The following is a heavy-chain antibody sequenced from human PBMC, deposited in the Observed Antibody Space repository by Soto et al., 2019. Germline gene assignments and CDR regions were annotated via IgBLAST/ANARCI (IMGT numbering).Heavy chain of an antibody. D-gene: IGHD6-6*01. J-gene: IGHJ6*02. Sequence: PGGSLRLSCAASGVTFSSYGMHWVRQAPGKGLEWVAVISYDGSNKYYADSVKGRFTISRDNSKNTLYLQMNSLRAEDTAVYYCAKDLEYSSYYGMDVWGQGTTVTVSS. CDR2: ISYDGSNK. CDR1: GVTFSSYG. CDR3: AKDLEYSSYYGMDV. V-gene: IGHV3-30*18.